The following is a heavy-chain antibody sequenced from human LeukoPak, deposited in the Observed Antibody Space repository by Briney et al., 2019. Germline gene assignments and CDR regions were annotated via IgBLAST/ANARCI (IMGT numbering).Heavy chain of an antibody. J-gene: IGHJ4*02. V-gene: IGHV4-4*02. CDR1: GGSISSTNW. CDR3: ARGSDTAAGLY. CDR2: ISLTGET. Sequence: PSETLSLTCGVSGGSISSTNWWSWVRQPPGQGLEWIGEISLTGETNYNPSLKSRVSISVDSSKNQFSLKVSSVTAADTAVYYCARGSDTAAGLYWGQGTLVTVSS. D-gene: IGHD6-13*01.